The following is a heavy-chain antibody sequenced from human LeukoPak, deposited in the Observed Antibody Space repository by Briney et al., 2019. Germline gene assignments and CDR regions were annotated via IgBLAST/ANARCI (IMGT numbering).Heavy chain of an antibody. D-gene: IGHD6-13*01. Sequence: GGSLRLSCAASGLTFNSYAMSWVRQAPGKGLEWVSAISGSGDSTHYADYVKGRFTIFRDNSKNTLYLQMYSLRAEDTAVYYCAKGRSSSARDYYYYMDVWGKGTTVTVS. CDR1: GLTFNSYA. J-gene: IGHJ6*03. CDR2: ISGSGDST. V-gene: IGHV3-23*01. CDR3: AKGRSSSARDYYYYMDV.